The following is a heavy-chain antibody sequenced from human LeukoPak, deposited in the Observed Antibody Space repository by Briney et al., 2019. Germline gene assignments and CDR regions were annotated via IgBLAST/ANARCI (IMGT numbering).Heavy chain of an antibody. V-gene: IGHV4-59*06. D-gene: IGHD5-24*01. J-gene: IGHJ4*02. CDR2: IYYSGST. CDR3: ARRSRDGYNSYFDY. Sequence: PSETLSLTCTVSGGSISSYYWSWIRQPPGKGLEWIGYIYYSGSTYYNPSLKSRVTISVDTSKNQFSLKLSSVTAADTAVYYCARRSRDGYNSYFDYWGQGTLVTVSS. CDR1: GGSISSYY.